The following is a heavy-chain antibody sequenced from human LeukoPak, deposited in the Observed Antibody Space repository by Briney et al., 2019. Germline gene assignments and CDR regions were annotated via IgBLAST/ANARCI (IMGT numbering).Heavy chain of an antibody. Sequence: GGSLRLSCAASGFTFDDYGMSWVRQAPGKGLELVSGINWNGGSTGYADSVKGRFTISRDNAKNTLYLQMNSLRAEDTAVYYCAQSGGYSGYDLGAFDIWGQGTMVTVSS. CDR1: GFTFDDYG. CDR2: INWNGGST. J-gene: IGHJ3*02. V-gene: IGHV3-20*04. D-gene: IGHD5-12*01. CDR3: AQSGGYSGYDLGAFDI.